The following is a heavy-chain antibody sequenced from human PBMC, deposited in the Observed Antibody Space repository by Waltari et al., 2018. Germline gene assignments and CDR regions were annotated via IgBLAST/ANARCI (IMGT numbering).Heavy chain of an antibody. CDR2: IYPGDSDT. D-gene: IGHD4-4*01. CDR3: ARRRNYPGAAMDV. V-gene: IGHV5-51*01. J-gene: IGHJ6*02. Sequence: EVQLVQSGAEVKKPGESLNISCKDSGYSFTTHWIGWVRQMPGKGLEWMGIIYPGDSDTRYSPSFQDQVTISADRSISTAYLQWSSLKASDTAIYYCARRRNYPGAAMDVWGQGTTVTVSS. CDR1: GYSFTTHW.